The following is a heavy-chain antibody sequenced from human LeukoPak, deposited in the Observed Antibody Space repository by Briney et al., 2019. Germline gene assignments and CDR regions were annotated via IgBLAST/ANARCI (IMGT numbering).Heavy chain of an antibody. J-gene: IGHJ3*02. D-gene: IGHD1-26*01. Sequence: SETLSLNCTVSGGSISSSSYYWGWIRQPPGKGLEWIGSIYYSGSTYYNPSLKSRVTISVDTSKNQFSLKLSSVTAADTAVYYCAKYLDRVGATKAFDIWGQGTMVTVSS. CDR2: IYYSGST. CDR1: GGSISSSSYY. CDR3: AKYLDRVGATKAFDI. V-gene: IGHV4-39*01.